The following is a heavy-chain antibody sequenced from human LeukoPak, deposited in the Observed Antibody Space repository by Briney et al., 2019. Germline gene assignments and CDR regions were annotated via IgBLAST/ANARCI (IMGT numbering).Heavy chain of an antibody. J-gene: IGHJ6*02. CDR2: ITDSGSAI. CDR3: ARDGQRNYFYGMDV. V-gene: IGHV3-11*01. D-gene: IGHD5-24*01. CDR1: GFSFSDYY. Sequence: PGGSLRLSCAASGFSFSDYYMNWIRQAPGKGLEGVSYITDSGSAIYYADSVKGRFTISRDNTKNSLYLQMNSLRAEDTAVYFCARDGQRNYFYGMDVWGQGTTVTVSS.